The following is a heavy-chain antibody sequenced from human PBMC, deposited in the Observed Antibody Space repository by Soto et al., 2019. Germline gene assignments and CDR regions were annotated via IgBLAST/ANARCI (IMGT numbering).Heavy chain of an antibody. CDR3: ARAGYSLYGMDV. CDR2: INHSGST. J-gene: IGHJ6*02. Sequence: SETLSLTCAVYGGSFSGYYWSWIRQPPGKGLEWIGEINHSGSTNYNPSLKSRVTISVDTSKNQFSLKLSSVTAADTAVYYCARAGYSLYGMDVWGQGXTVTVSS. D-gene: IGHD6-13*01. CDR1: GGSFSGYY. V-gene: IGHV4-34*01.